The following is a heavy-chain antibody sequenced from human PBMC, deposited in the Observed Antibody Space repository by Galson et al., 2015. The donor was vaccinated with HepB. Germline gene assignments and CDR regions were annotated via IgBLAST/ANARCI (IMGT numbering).Heavy chain of an antibody. J-gene: IGHJ4*02. V-gene: IGHV4-59*01. Sequence: TLSLTCTVSGGSISSYYLSWIRQPPGKGLEWIGYIYYSGSTNYNPSLKSRVTISVDTSKNQFSLKLSSVTAADTAVYYCASTLRGYSGYDYDYWGQGTLVTVSS. CDR2: IYYSGST. D-gene: IGHD5-12*01. CDR3: ASTLRGYSGYDYDY. CDR1: GGSISSYY.